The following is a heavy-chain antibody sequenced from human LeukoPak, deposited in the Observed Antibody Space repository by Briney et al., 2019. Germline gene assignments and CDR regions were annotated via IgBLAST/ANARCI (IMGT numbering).Heavy chain of an antibody. Sequence: SETLSLTCTVSGGSISSYYWSWIRQPPGKGLEWIGYIYYSGSTNYNPSLKSRVTISVDTSKNQFSLKLSSVTAADTAVYYCARATGSRPPWYYYYYMDVWGKGTTVTASS. CDR1: GGSISSYY. J-gene: IGHJ6*03. V-gene: IGHV4-59*01. CDR3: ARATGSRPPWYYYYYMDV. D-gene: IGHD6-13*01. CDR2: IYYSGST.